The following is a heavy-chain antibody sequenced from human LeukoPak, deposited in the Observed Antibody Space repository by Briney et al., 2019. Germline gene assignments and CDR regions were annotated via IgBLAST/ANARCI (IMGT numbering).Heavy chain of an antibody. CDR1: GFTFRNYA. CDR3: AKGQSAGTRVFRWFDP. CDR2: ISGSGGST. V-gene: IGHV3-23*01. D-gene: IGHD6-13*01. J-gene: IGHJ5*02. Sequence: GGSLRLSCIASGFTFRNYAMTWVRQAPGEGLQFVSAISGSGGSTYYADSVKGRFTIARDNSNNTLYLQMNSLGAEDTAVYYCAKGQSAGTRVFRWFDPWGQGTLVTVSS.